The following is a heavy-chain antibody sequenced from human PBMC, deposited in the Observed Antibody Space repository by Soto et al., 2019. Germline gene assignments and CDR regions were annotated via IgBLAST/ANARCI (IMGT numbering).Heavy chain of an antibody. CDR3: ARTGQRWFGEFPRPFDY. CDR2: INHSGST. J-gene: IGHJ4*02. V-gene: IGHV4-34*01. D-gene: IGHD3-10*01. CDR1: GGSFSGYY. Sequence: SETLSLTCAVYGGSFSGYYWSWIRQPPGKGLEWIGEINHSGSTNYNPSLKSRVTISVDTSKNQFSLKLSSVTAADTAVYYCARTGQRWFGEFPRPFDYWGQGTLVTVSS.